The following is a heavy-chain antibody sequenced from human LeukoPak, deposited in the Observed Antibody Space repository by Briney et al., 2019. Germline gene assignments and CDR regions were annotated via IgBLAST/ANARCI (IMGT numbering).Heavy chain of an antibody. CDR2: ISAYNGNT. CDR1: GYTFTSYG. V-gene: IGHV1-18*01. D-gene: IGHD4-17*01. J-gene: IGHJ4*02. CDR3: ARADQGFYGDYVFDY. Sequence: ASVKVSCKASGYTFTSYGISWVRQAPGQGLEWMGWISAYNGNTNYAQKLQGRVTMTTDTSTSTAYMELRSLRSDDTAVYYCARADQGFYGDYVFDYWGQGTLVTVSS.